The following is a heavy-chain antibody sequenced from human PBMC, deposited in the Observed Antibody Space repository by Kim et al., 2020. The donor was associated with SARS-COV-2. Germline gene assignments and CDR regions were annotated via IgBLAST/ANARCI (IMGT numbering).Heavy chain of an antibody. CDR3: ARAYSWYFIDY. J-gene: IGHJ4*02. D-gene: IGHD6-13*01. Sequence: TKYSQKFQSRVTITRDTSASTAYMELSSLRSEDTAVYYCARAYSWYFIDYWGQGTLVTVSS. V-gene: IGHV1-3*01. CDR2: T.